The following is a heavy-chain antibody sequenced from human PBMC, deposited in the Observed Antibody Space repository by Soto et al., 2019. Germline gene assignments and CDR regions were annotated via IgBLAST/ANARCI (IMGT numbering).Heavy chain of an antibody. CDR2: IYYSGST. Sequence: SETLSLTCTVSGGSISSSSYYWGWIRQPPGKGLEWIGSIYYSGSTYYNPSLKSRVTISVDTSKNQFSLKLSSVTAADTAVYYCASFRGDYDYYFDYWGQGTLVTVSS. CDR3: ASFRGDYDYYFDY. CDR1: GGSISSSSYY. D-gene: IGHD4-17*01. V-gene: IGHV4-39*01. J-gene: IGHJ4*02.